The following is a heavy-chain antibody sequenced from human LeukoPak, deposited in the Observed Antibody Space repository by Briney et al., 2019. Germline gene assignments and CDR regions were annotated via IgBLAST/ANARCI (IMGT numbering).Heavy chain of an antibody. J-gene: IGHJ3*02. Sequence: SETLSLTCTVSGGSIRSYYWSWIRQPPGKGLEWIAYIYYSGSTNYNPSLKSRVTISVDTSKNQFSMKLNSVTAADTAVYYCARGGGDSSGYYYEWDAFDIWGQGTMVTVSS. CDR1: GGSIRSYY. D-gene: IGHD3-22*01. CDR3: ARGGGDSSGYYYEWDAFDI. CDR2: IYYSGST. V-gene: IGHV4-59*01.